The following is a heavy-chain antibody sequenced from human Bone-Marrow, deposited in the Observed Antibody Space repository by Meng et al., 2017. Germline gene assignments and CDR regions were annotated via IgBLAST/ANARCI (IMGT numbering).Heavy chain of an antibody. CDR3: ARSGGDDTYYYFDY. CDR2: INWNGGST. J-gene: IGHJ4*02. Sequence: GESLKISCAASGFTFDDYGMSWVRQAPGKGLEWVSGINWNGGSTGYADSVKGRFTISRDNAKNSLYLQMNSLRAEDTALYYCARSGGDDTYYYFDYWGQGTLVTVSS. V-gene: IGHV3-20*04. D-gene: IGHD2-21*02. CDR1: GFTFDDYG.